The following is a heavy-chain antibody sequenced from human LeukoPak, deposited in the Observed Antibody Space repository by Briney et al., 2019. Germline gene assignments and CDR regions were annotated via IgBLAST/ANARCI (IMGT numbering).Heavy chain of an antibody. Sequence: GGSLRLSCAASGFTFSSYSMNWVRQAPGKGLEWVSSISSSSSYIYYADSVKGRFTISRDNAKNSLYLQMNSLRAEDTAVYYCARGVPAAPRRAFDHWGQGALVTVSS. CDR2: ISSSSSYI. CDR1: GFTFSSYS. CDR3: ARGVPAAPRRAFDH. V-gene: IGHV3-21*01. D-gene: IGHD2-2*01. J-gene: IGHJ4*02.